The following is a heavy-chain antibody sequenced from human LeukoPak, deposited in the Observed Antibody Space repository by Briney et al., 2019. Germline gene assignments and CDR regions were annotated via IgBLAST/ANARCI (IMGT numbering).Heavy chain of an antibody. Sequence: PSETLSLTCTVSGGSISSSSYYWGWIRQPPGKGLEWIGSIYYSGSTYYNPSLKSRVTISVDTSKNQFSLKLSPVTAADTAVYYCARREYDILTGYYFLWGQGTLVTVSS. D-gene: IGHD3-9*01. CDR1: GGSISSSSYY. V-gene: IGHV4-39*01. CDR3: ARREYDILTGYYFL. CDR2: IYYSGST. J-gene: IGHJ4*02.